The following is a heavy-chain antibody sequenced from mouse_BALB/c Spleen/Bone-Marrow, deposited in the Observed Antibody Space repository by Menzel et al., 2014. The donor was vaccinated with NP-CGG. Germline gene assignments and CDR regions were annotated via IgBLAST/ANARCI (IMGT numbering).Heavy chain of an antibody. CDR3: ARGNGFAY. CDR1: GFTFSSYT. V-gene: IGHV5-12-2*01. CDR2: ISNGGGST. Sequence: EVQRVESGGGLVQPGGSLKLSCAASGFTFSSYTMSWVRQTPEKRLDWVAYISNGGGSTYYPDTVKGRFTISRDNAENTLYLQMSSLKSEDTAMYYCARGNGFAYWGQGTLVTVSA. J-gene: IGHJ3*01.